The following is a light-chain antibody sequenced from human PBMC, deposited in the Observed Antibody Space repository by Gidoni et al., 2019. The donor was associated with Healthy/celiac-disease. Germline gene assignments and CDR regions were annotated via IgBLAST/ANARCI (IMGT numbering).Light chain of an antibody. Sequence: DLVMDQSPDSLAVSLGERATINCKSSQSVLYSSNNKNYLAWYQQKPGQPPKLLIYWACTRESGVPDRFSGSGSGTDFTLTISSLQAEDVAVYYCQQYYSTPQTFGQGTKLEIK. J-gene: IGKJ2*01. CDR3: QQYYSTPQT. CDR1: QSVLYSSNNKNY. V-gene: IGKV4-1*01. CDR2: WAC.